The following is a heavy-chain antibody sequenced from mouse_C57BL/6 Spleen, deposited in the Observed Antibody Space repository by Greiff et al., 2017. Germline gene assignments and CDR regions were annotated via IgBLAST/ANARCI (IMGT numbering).Heavy chain of an antibody. CDR1: GYSITSGYY. V-gene: IGHV3-6*01. J-gene: IGHJ2*01. Sequence: EVQVVESGPGLVKPSQSLSLTCSVTGYSITSGYYWNWIRQFPGNKLEWMGYISYDGSNNYNPSLKNRISITRDTSKNQFFLKLNSVTTEDTATYYCAREDESFDYWGQGTTLTVSS. CDR3: AREDESFDY. CDR2: ISYDGSN.